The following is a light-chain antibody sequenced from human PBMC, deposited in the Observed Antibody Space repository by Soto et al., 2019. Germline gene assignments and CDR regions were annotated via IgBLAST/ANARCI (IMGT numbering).Light chain of an antibody. CDR3: QHRSTWPRT. CDR1: QSVGDTF. Sequence: EIVLTQSPCTLSLSPGEKPTLSCRSSQSVGDTFLSWYKQKPGLAPRLLIYDASDRATGIPARFSGSGSGTEFTLTISSLQPEDSEVYYCQHRSTWPRTFGGGTKVDI. J-gene: IGKJ4*01. V-gene: IGKV3D-20*02. CDR2: DAS.